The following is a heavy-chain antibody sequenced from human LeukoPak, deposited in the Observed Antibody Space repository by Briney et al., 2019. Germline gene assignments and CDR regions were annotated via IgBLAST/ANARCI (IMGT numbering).Heavy chain of an antibody. CDR2: INDDGSAT. J-gene: IGHJ4*02. CDR3: VSFYETY. V-gene: IGHV3-74*01. D-gene: IGHD2/OR15-2a*01. Sequence: PGGSLRLSCAASGFTFRRHWMHWVRQAPGKGLVWVSRINDDGSATYYADSVKGRFSISRDNAKNTVYLQMNSLRAEDTAVYYCVSFYETYWGRGTLVTVSS. CDR1: GFTFRRHW.